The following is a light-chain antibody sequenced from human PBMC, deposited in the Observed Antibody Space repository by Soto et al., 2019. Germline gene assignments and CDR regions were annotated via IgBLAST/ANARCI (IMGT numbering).Light chain of an antibody. CDR2: SNN. CDR3: ASWDVSLNEWV. Sequence: QSVLTQPPSASGTPGQRVTVSCSGSDSNIGGNTVNWYQQLPGTAPKLLIYSNNQRPSGVPDRFSGSKSGTSASLVISGLQSEDEADYYCASWDVSLNEWVFGGGTKLTVL. J-gene: IGLJ3*02. V-gene: IGLV1-44*01. CDR1: DSNIGGNT.